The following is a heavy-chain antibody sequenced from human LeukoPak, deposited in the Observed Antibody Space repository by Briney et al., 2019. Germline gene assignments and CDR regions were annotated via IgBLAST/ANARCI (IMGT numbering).Heavy chain of an antibody. V-gene: IGHV1-2*02. D-gene: IGHD1-26*01. CDR1: GYTFTGYY. CDR2: INPNSGGT. J-gene: IGHJ3*02. CDR3: ARDSGSYYGRDAFDI. Sequence: ASVKVSCKASGYTFTGYYTHWVRQAPGQGLEWMGWINPNSGGTNYAQKFQGRVTMTRDTSISTAYMELSRLRSDDTAVYYCARDSGSYYGRDAFDIWGQGTMVTVSS.